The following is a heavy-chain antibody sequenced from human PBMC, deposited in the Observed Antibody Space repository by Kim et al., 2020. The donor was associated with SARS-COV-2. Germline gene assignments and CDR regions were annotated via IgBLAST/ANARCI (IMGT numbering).Heavy chain of an antibody. Sequence: SETLSLTCGVYGGSFSGFYWSFIRQPPGKGLAWLGEIHRNGSTNCDPSLKGRITISLDTSKNQFSLNLNSVTAADAAVYYCARRRRYCGGASCYRFDIWGQGTLVTVSS. J-gene: IGHJ4*02. CDR3: ARRRRYCGGASCYRFDI. D-gene: IGHD2-2*01. CDR2: IHRNGST. CDR1: GGSFSGFY. V-gene: IGHV4-34*01.